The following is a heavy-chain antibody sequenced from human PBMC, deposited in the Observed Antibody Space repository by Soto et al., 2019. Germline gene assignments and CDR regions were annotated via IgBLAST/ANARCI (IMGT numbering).Heavy chain of an antibody. J-gene: IGHJ6*02. CDR3: ATTQDIVVVVAATNYYYGMDV. V-gene: IGHV1-69*13. CDR1: GGTFSSYA. CDR2: IIPIFGTA. D-gene: IGHD2-15*01. Sequence: SVKVSCKASGGTFSSYAISWVRQAPGQGLEWMGGIIPIFGTANYAQKFQGRVTITADESTSTAYMELSSLRSEDTAVYYCATTQDIVVVVAATNYYYGMDVWGQGTTVTSP.